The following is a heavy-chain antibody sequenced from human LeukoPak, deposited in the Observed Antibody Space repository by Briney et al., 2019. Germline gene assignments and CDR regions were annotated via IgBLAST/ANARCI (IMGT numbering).Heavy chain of an antibody. V-gene: IGHV1-8*01. J-gene: IGHJ4*02. CDR3: ARIYKNPSSSWYSGSYRRGDFDY. D-gene: IGHD1-26*01. CDR1: GYTFTSYD. Sequence: ASVKVSCKASGYTFTSYDINWVRQATGQGLEWMGWMNPNSGNTGYAQKFQGRVTVTRNTSISTAYMELSSLRSEDTAVYYCARIYKNPSSSWYSGSYRRGDFDYWGQGTLVTVSS. CDR2: MNPNSGNT.